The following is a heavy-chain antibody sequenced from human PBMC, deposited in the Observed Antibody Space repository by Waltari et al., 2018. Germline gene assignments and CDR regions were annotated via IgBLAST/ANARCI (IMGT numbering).Heavy chain of an antibody. V-gene: IGHV3-21*01. CDR2: ISSSSSYI. CDR1: GLPFSSYS. CDR3: ARGNGDYGY. J-gene: IGHJ4*02. D-gene: IGHD4-17*01. Sequence: EVQLVESGGGLVKPGGSLRLSCAASGLPFSSYSMNWVRQAPGKGLEWVSSISSSSSYIYYADSVKGRFTISRDNAKNSLYLQMNSLRAEDTAVYYCARGNGDYGYWGQGTLVTVSS.